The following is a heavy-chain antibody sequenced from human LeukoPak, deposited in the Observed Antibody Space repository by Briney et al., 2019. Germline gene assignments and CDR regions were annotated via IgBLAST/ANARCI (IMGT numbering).Heavy chain of an antibody. D-gene: IGHD5-18*01. CDR3: ARERDTSYPEIDY. J-gene: IGHJ4*02. V-gene: IGHV3-30*04. Sequence: GGSLRLSCAASGFTFSSYAMHWVRQAPGKGLEWVAVISYDGSNKYYADSVKGRFTISRDNSKNTLYLQMNSLRAEDTAVYYCARERDTSYPEIDYWGQGTLVTVSS. CDR2: ISYDGSNK. CDR1: GFTFSSYA.